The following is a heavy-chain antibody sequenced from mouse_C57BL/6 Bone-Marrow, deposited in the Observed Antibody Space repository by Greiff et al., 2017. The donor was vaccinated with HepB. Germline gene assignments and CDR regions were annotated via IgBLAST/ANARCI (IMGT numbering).Heavy chain of an antibody. J-gene: IGHJ2*01. CDR3: ASHYYGSSPYYFDY. CDR1: GYTFTSHW. V-gene: IGHV1-56*01. D-gene: IGHD1-1*01. CDR2: IFPGSGST. Sequence: VQLQQSGPELVRPGASVKISCKAPGYTFTSHWMQWVRQRPGQGLEWIGEIFPGSGSTYYNEKFKGKATLTVDTSSSTAYMQLSSLTSEDSAVYFCASHYYGSSPYYFDYWGQGTTLTVSS.